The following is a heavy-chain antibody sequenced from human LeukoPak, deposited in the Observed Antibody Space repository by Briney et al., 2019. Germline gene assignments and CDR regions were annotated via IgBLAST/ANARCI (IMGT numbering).Heavy chain of an antibody. CDR3: ARLRDGYNSPFDI. Sequence: GESLKISCKGSGYSLTSYWIGWVRQMPGKGLEWMGIIYPGDSDNRYSPSFQGQVTISADKSISTAYVQWSSLKASDTAMYYCARLRDGYNSPFDIWGQGTMVTVSS. D-gene: IGHD5-24*01. CDR2: IYPGDSDN. CDR1: GYSLTSYW. J-gene: IGHJ3*02. V-gene: IGHV5-51*01.